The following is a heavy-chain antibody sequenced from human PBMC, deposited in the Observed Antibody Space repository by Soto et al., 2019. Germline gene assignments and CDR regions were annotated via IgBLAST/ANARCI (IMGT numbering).Heavy chain of an antibody. D-gene: IGHD2-2*01. V-gene: IGHV4-39*01. CDR3: ARRISTSGSGFDP. CDR1: GGFISSSVYY. Sequence: QLQLHESGPGLVKPSETLSLTCTVSGGFISSSVYYWGWIRQPPGKGLEWIGTIYYTGTTYYNPSLKSRVTISVDTSKNQFSLKLSSVTAADTSVYFCARRISTSGSGFDPWGQGTLVTVSS. J-gene: IGHJ5*02. CDR2: IYYTGTT.